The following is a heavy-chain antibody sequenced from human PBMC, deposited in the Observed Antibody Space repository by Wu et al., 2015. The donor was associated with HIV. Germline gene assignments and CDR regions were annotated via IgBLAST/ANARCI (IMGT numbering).Heavy chain of an antibody. CDR1: GYTFTSYY. V-gene: IGHV1-46*01. CDR2: INPSGGST. J-gene: IGHJ4*02. D-gene: IGHD3-22*01. CDR3: ARDGSYYDSSGHPPGDY. Sequence: QVQLVQSGAEVKKPGASVKVSCKASGYTFTSYYMHWVRQAPGQGLEWMGIINPSGGSTSYAQKFQGRVTMTRDTSTSTVYMELSSLRSEDTAVYYCARDGSYYDSSGHPPGDYWGQGNAGHRLL.